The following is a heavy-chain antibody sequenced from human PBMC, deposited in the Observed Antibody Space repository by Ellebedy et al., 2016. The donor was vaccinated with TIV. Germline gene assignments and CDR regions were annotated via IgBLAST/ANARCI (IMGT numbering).Heavy chain of an antibody. CDR3: ARDASWIAFDI. CDR1: GFTFSDYY. CDR2: IKGNGETI. Sequence: GESLKISXAASGFTFSDYYMSWIRQAPGKGLEWVSGIKGNGETIDYPASVKGRFTISRDNAKNSLYLQMNSLSTDDTALYYCARDASWIAFDIWGQGAMVTVSS. V-gene: IGHV3-20*04. J-gene: IGHJ3*02. D-gene: IGHD2-2*03.